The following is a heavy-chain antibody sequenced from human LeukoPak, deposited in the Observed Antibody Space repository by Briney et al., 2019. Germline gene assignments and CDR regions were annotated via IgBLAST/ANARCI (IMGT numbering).Heavy chain of an antibody. J-gene: IGHJ4*02. V-gene: IGHV3-23*01. CDR2: ISGSGGST. Sequence: GGSLRLSCAASGFTFSSYAMSWVRQAPGKGLEWVSAISGSGGSTYYADSVKGRFTISRDNSKNALYLQMDSLRAEDTAVYYCAKDTRWLQFDLDYWGQGTLVTVSS. D-gene: IGHD5-24*01. CDR3: AKDTRWLQFDLDY. CDR1: GFTFSSYA.